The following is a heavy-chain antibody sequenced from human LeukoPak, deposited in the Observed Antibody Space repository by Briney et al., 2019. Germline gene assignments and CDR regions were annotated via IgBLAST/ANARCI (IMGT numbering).Heavy chain of an antibody. CDR1: GGTFSSYA. D-gene: IGHD2-15*01. V-gene: IGHV1-69*13. J-gene: IGHJ5*02. CDR2: IIPIFGTA. CDR3: ARESYCSGGSCRRGRFDP. Sequence: SVKVSCKASGGTFSSYAISWVRQAPGQGLEWMGGIIPIFGTANYAQKLQGRVTITADESTSTAYMELSSLRSEDTAVYYCARESYCSGGSCRRGRFDPWGQGTLVTVSS.